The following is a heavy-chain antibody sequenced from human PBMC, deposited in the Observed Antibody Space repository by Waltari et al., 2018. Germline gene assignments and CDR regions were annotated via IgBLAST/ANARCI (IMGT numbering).Heavy chain of an antibody. D-gene: IGHD6-6*01. CDR2: IKRDGSTI. CDR3: ARVRLAHYDYFGFDV. V-gene: IGHV3-74*01. Sequence: EVQLVESGGGLVQPGGSLRLSCEVSGFTFVTYWIHWVRQVPGKGLVWVERIKRDGSTINYADSVKGRFTISRDNAKNTVYLQMNSLRVEDTAVYFCARVRLAHYDYFGFDVWGQGTTVTVSS. J-gene: IGHJ6*02. CDR1: GFTFVTYW.